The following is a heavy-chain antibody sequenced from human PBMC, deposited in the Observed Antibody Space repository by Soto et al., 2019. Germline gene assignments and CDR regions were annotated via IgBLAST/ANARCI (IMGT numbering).Heavy chain of an antibody. CDR2: ISGSGGST. CDR1: GFTFSSYA. J-gene: IGHJ4*02. CDR3: ARGGTPIDY. V-gene: IGHV3-23*01. Sequence: GGPLRLSCAASGFTFSSYAMSWVRQAPGKGLEWVSAISGSGGSTYYADSVKGRFTISRDNSKNTLYLQMNSLRSDDTAVYYCARGGTPIDYWGQGTLVTVSS. D-gene: IGHD3-16*01.